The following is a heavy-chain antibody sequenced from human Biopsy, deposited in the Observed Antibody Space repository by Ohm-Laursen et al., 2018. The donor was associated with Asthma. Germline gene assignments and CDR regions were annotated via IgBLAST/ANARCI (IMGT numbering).Heavy chain of an antibody. V-gene: IGHV4-39*01. D-gene: IGHD3-3*01. Sequence: GTMPLTCAVSGGSMTPTSHYWDWIRQAPGKGLEWIGYISYGGKTSYNPSLKNRVTISRDMSKNQFSLRLTSVTAADTAVYFCARRITIFGVVQKDHGMDAWGQGTTVIVSS. J-gene: IGHJ6*02. CDR3: ARRITIFGVVQKDHGMDA. CDR2: ISYGGKT. CDR1: GGSMTPTSHY.